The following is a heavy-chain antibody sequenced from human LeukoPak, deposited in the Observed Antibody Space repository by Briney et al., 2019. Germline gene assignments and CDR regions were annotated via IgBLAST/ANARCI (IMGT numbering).Heavy chain of an antibody. Sequence: PGRSLRLSCAASGFTFDDYAMHWVRQAPGKGLEWVSGISWNSGSIGYADSVKGRFTISRDNAKNSLYLQMNSLRAEDTALYYCARSLDYYDSSGYYVPVWGQGTLVTVSS. V-gene: IGHV3-9*01. D-gene: IGHD3-22*01. CDR1: GFTFDDYA. J-gene: IGHJ4*02. CDR3: ARSLDYYDSSGYYVPV. CDR2: ISWNSGSI.